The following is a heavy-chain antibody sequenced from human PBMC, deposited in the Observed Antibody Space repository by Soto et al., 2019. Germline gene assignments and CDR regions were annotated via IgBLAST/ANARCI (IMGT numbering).Heavy chain of an antibody. Sequence: QVQLVQSGAEEKKPGASVKVSCKASGYTFTSYAMHWVRQAPGQRLEWMGWINAGNGNTKYSQKFQGRVTITRDTSASAAYMELSSLRSEDTAVYYCARDTSYYGMDVWGQGTTVTVSS. D-gene: IGHD3-3*01. J-gene: IGHJ6*02. CDR2: INAGNGNT. CDR1: GYTFTSYA. V-gene: IGHV1-3*05. CDR3: ARDTSYYGMDV.